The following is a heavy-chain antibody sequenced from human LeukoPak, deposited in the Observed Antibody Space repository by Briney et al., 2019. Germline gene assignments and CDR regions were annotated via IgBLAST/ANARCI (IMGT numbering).Heavy chain of an antibody. J-gene: IGHJ5*02. Sequence: SVKVSCKASGGTFSSYAISWVRQAPGQGLEWMGGIIPIFGTANYAQKFQGRVTITTDESTSTAYMELSSLRSEDTAVYYCASRAGYCSSTSCYTGWFDPWGQGTLVTVSS. CDR3: ASRAGYCSSTSCYTGWFDP. V-gene: IGHV1-69*05. CDR2: IIPIFGTA. D-gene: IGHD2-2*02. CDR1: GGTFSSYA.